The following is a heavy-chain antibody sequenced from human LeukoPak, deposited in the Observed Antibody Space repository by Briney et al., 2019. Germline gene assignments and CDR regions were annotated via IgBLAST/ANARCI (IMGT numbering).Heavy chain of an antibody. V-gene: IGHV1-69*01. D-gene: IGHD3-10*01. Sequence: SVKVSCKASGGTLSSHAISWVRQAPGQGLEWTGGIIPIFGTTNYAQKFQGRVTISADESTNTAYMELSSLRSEDTAVYYCARDLVPYGSGNSMGDWGQGTLVTISS. CDR2: IIPIFGTT. CDR1: GGTLSSHA. J-gene: IGHJ4*02. CDR3: ARDLVPYGSGNSMGD.